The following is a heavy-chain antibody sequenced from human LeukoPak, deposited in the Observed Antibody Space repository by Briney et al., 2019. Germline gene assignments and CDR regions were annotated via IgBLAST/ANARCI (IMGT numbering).Heavy chain of an antibody. CDR3: AKDYIVVLGDFDP. Sequence: GGSLRLSCAASGFTFSDYYMSWIRQAPGKGLEWVSYISSSGSTIYYADSVKGRFTISRDNAKNSLYLQMNSLRAEDTAVYYCAKDYIVVLGDFDPWGQGTLVTVSS. V-gene: IGHV3-11*01. J-gene: IGHJ5*02. CDR2: ISSSGSTI. D-gene: IGHD2-15*01. CDR1: GFTFSDYY.